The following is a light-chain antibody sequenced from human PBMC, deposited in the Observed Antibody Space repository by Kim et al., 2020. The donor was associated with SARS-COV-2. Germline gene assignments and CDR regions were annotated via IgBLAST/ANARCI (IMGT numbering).Light chain of an antibody. Sequence: PAQTASIPCSGYKFEVEYVSCYQQKPGPSPVLVIYHDTQRPSGIPERFSGSNSGNTATLTISGTQAMDEADYYCQAWDSSTHNYVFGAGTQVTVL. CDR2: HDT. V-gene: IGLV3-1*01. J-gene: IGLJ1*01. CDR3: QAWDSSTHNYV. CDR1: KFEVEY.